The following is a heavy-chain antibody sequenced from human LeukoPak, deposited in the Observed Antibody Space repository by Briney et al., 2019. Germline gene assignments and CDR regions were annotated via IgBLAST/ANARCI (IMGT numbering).Heavy chain of an antibody. J-gene: IGHJ4*02. Sequence: GGSLRLSCAASGFTFSSYSINWVRQAPGKGLEWVSSISSSSSYIYYADSVKGRFTISRDNAKNSLYLQMNSLRAEDTAVYYCARTIYCSSTSCYDALGYWGQGTLVTVSS. CDR2: ISSSSSYI. V-gene: IGHV3-21*01. CDR3: ARTIYCSSTSCYDALGY. D-gene: IGHD2-2*01. CDR1: GFTFSSYS.